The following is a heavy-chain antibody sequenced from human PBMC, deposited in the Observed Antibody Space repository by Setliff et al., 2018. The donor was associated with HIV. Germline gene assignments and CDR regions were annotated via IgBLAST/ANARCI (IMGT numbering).Heavy chain of an antibody. D-gene: IGHD3-9*01. J-gene: IGHJ6*02. CDR3: VRDTFDGRSYYGLDV. V-gene: IGHV3-74*01. CDR2: LNPEANYI. Sequence: PGGSLRLSCAASGLTFSTSWMRWVRQSPGEGLLWVARLNPEANYIHYADSVKGRFTISRDNAKNTLYLQMNSLRTEDTAVYYCVRDTFDGRSYYGLDVWGQGTTVTVSS. CDR1: GLTFSTSW.